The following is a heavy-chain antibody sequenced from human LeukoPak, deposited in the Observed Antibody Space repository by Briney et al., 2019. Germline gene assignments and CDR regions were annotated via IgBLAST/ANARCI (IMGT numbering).Heavy chain of an antibody. CDR2: IYWDDDR. Sequence: ESGPTLVNPTQTLTLTCTFSGFSLNTRGVGVGWIRQPPGRALEWLALIYWDDDRRYSPSLKSRLTITKDTSKNQVVLTMTNMDPVDTAIYFCAHRKNYYDSSVFDNWGQGTLVTVSS. CDR3: AHRKNYYDSSVFDN. D-gene: IGHD3-22*01. J-gene: IGHJ4*02. CDR1: GFSLNTRGVG. V-gene: IGHV2-5*02.